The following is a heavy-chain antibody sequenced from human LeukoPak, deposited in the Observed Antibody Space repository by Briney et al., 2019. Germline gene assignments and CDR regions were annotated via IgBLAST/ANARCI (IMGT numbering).Heavy chain of an antibody. Sequence: GGSLRLSCAASGFTFSSYAMHWVRQAPGKGLDWVAVISYDGSSQYYADSVKGRFTISRDNAKNSLYLQMNSLRAEDTAVYYCARDPAMVRGGNAFDIWGQGTMVTVSS. D-gene: IGHD3-10*01. V-gene: IGHV3-30-3*01. CDR3: ARDPAMVRGGNAFDI. J-gene: IGHJ3*02. CDR2: ISYDGSSQ. CDR1: GFTFSSYA.